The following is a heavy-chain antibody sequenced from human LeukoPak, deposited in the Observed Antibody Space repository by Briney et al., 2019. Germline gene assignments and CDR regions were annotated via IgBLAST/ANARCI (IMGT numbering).Heavy chain of an antibody. CDR1: GYTFTSYG. CDR3: ARDGVGYYMDV. Sequence: ASVKLSCKASGYTFTSYGISWVRQAPGQGLEWMGWISAYNGNTNYAKKLQSRVTMNTDPSTSTAYMELRSLRSDDTAVYYCARDGVGYYMDVWGKGTTVTISS. V-gene: IGHV1-18*01. CDR2: ISAYNGNT. J-gene: IGHJ6*03. D-gene: IGHD3-16*01.